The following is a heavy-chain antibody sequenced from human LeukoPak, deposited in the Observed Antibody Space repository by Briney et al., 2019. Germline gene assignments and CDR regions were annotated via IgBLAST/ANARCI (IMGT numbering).Heavy chain of an antibody. CDR3: ARAGNSSGYSDPFDY. Sequence: SETLSLTCTVSGGSISSSNYYWGWIRQPPGKGLEWIGTIYYSGSTYYNPSLKSRITISVDTSKNQFSLKLSSVTAADTAVYYCARAGNSSGYSDPFDYWGQGTLVTVSS. J-gene: IGHJ4*02. CDR2: IYYSGST. CDR1: GGSISSSNYY. D-gene: IGHD3-22*01. V-gene: IGHV4-39*01.